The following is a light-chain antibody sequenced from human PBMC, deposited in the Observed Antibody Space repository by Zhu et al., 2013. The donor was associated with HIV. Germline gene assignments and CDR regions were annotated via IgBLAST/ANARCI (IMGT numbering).Light chain of an antibody. CDR2: WAS. CDR3: QQRSNWPVYN. Sequence: DIVMTQSPDSLAVSLGERATINCKSSQSVLYSSNNKNSITWYQQKPGQPPKLLIYWASTRESGVPDRFSGSGSGTDFTLTISSLQAEDVAVYYCQQRSNWPVYNFGQGTKLEIK. J-gene: IGKJ2*01. CDR1: QSVLYSSNNKNS. V-gene: IGKV4-1*01.